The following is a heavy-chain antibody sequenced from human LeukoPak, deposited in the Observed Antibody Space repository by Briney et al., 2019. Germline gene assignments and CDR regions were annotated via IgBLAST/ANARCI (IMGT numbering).Heavy chain of an antibody. CDR1: GFTFSNYL. D-gene: IGHD6-19*01. CDR3: ARLIATSGWYEDY. Sequence: PGGSLRLSCAVSGFTFSNYLMHWVRQAPGKGLVWVSAITNTGGSTYYSDSVKGRFTISRDNSKNTLHLQMNSLRAEDTAVYFCARLIATSGWYEDYWGQGTLATVSS. CDR2: ITNTGGST. V-gene: IGHV3-23*01. J-gene: IGHJ4*02.